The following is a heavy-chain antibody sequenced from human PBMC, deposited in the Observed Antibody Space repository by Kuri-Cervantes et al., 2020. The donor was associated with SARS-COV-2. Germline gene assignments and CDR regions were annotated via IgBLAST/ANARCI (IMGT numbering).Heavy chain of an antibody. CDR2: IYYTGST. Sequence: SETLSLTCSVSGGSIISSGNYWGWIRQPPGKGLEWVGSIYYTGSTSYNPSLKSRVTISVDTSKNQFSLRLSSVTAADTAVYYCAGHPLITLKEGWFDPWGQGTLVTVSS. D-gene: IGHD3-22*01. V-gene: IGHV4-39*01. J-gene: IGHJ5*02. CDR1: GGSIISSGNY. CDR3: AGHPLITLKEGWFDP.